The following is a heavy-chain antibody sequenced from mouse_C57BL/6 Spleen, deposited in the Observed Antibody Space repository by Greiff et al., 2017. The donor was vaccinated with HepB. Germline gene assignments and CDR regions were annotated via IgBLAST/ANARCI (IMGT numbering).Heavy chain of an antibody. CDR2: INYDGSST. Sequence: EVKLVESEGGLVQPGSSMKLSCTASGFTFSDYYMAWVRQVPEKGLEWVANINYDGSSTYYLDSLKSRFIISRDNAKNILYLQMSSLKSEDTATYYCARDRTYYSNIFDVWGTGTTVTVSS. CDR3: ARDRTYYSNIFDV. CDR1: GFTFSDYY. J-gene: IGHJ1*03. D-gene: IGHD2-5*01. V-gene: IGHV5-16*01.